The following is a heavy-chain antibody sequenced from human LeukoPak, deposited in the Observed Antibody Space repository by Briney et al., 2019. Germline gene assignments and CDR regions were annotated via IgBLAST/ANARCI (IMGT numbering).Heavy chain of an antibody. D-gene: IGHD3-10*01. V-gene: IGHV3-48*01. Sequence: GGSLRLSCAASGFTFSSYSMNWVRQAPGKGLEWVSYISSSSSTIYYADSVKGRFTISRDNAKNSLYLQMNSLRAEDTAVYYCARDFGERRVPNAFDIWGQGAMVTVSS. J-gene: IGHJ3*02. CDR1: GFTFSSYS. CDR3: ARDFGERRVPNAFDI. CDR2: ISSSSSTI.